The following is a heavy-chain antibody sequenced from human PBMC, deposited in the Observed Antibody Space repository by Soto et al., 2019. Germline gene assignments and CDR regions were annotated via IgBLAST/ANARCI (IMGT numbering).Heavy chain of an antibody. CDR2: INHSGST. CDR1: GGSFSGYY. V-gene: IGHV4-34*01. D-gene: IGHD3-10*01. J-gene: IGHJ6*03. CDR3: ARGYGSGSDYYYYMDV. Sequence: QVQLQQWGAGLLKPSETLSLTCAVYGGSFSGYYWNWIRQPPGKGLEWIGEINHSGSTNYNPSLKRLVTISVDTSKNQFSLKLSSVTAADTAVYYCARGYGSGSDYYYYMDVWGKGTTVTVSS.